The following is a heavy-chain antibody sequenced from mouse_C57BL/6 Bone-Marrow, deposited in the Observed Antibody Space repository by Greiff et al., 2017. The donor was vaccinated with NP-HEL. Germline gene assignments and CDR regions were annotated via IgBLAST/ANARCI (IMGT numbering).Heavy chain of an antibody. J-gene: IGHJ3*01. CDR2: ISSGGSYT. CDR1: GFTFSSYG. Sequence: VQGVASGGDLVKPGGSLKLSCAASGFTFSSYGMSWVRQTPDKRLEWVATISSGGSYTYYPDSVKGRFTISRDNAKNTLYLQMSSLKSEDTAMYYCASLYDYDVSWFAYWGPGTLVTVSA. D-gene: IGHD2-4*01. CDR3: ASLYDYDVSWFAY. V-gene: IGHV5-6*01.